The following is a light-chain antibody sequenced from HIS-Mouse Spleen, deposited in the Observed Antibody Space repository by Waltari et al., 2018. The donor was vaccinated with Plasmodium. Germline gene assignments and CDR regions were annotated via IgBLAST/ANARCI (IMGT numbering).Light chain of an antibody. CDR2: GPS. CDR3: QQYGSSPST. V-gene: IGKV3-20*01. CDR1: QSVSSSY. Sequence: EIEMTQSPATLSVSPGERATLSCSASQSVSSSYLAWYQQKPGQAPRLLIYGPSSRATGSPDRFSGSGSGTDVTLTISRLVPEDFAVYYCQQYGSSPSTFGQGTKLEIK. J-gene: IGKJ2*01.